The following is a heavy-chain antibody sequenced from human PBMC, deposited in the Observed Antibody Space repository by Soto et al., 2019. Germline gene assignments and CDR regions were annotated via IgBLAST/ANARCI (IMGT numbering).Heavy chain of an antibody. V-gene: IGHV3-11*06. Sequence: QVQLVESGGGLVKPGGSLRLSCAASGFTFSDYYMSWIRQAPGKGLEWVSYISSSSSYTNYADSVKGRFTISRDNAKNSLYLQMNSLRAEDTAVYYCARVLSSGSWTGGWFDPWGQGTLVTVSS. CDR2: ISSSSSYT. D-gene: IGHD6-13*01. CDR3: ARVLSSGSWTGGWFDP. J-gene: IGHJ5*02. CDR1: GFTFSDYY.